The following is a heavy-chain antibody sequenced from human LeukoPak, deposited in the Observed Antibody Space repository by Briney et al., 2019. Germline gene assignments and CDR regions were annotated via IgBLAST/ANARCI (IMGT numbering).Heavy chain of an antibody. V-gene: IGHV4-39*01. J-gene: IGHJ4*02. CDR3: ARLRTAMVTAAFDY. CDR2: IYYSGST. D-gene: IGHD5-18*01. CDR1: GGSISSSSYY. Sequence: SETLSLTCTVSGGSISSSSYYWGWIRQPPGKGLEWIGSIYYSGSTYYNPSLKSRVTISVDTSKNQFSLKLSSVTAADTAVYYCARLRTAMVTAAFDYWGQGTLVTVSS.